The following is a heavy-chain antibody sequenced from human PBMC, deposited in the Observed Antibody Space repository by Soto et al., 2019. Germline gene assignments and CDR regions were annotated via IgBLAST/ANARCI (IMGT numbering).Heavy chain of an antibody. J-gene: IGHJ6*02. CDR1: GGTFSSYT. CDR3: ARDSLLEYPLLSYGKDV. CDR2: IIPILGIA. V-gene: IGHV1-69*04. Sequence: GASVKVSCKASGGTFSSYTISWVRQAPGQGPEWMGRIIPILGIANYAQKFQGRVTMTTDTSTSTAYMELRSLRSDDTAVYYCARDSLLEYPLLSYGKDVWGQGTTVTVSS. D-gene: IGHD3-3*01.